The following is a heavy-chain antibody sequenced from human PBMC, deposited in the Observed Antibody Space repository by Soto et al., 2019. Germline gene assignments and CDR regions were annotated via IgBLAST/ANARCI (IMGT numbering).Heavy chain of an antibody. D-gene: IGHD6-13*01. V-gene: IGHV3-30-3*01. Sequence: PGGSLRLSCAASGFTFSSYAMHWVRQAPGKGLEWVAVISYDGSNKYYADSVKGRFTISRDNSKNTLYLQMNSLRAEDTAVYYCARDLSPGYSSSWYGYYFDYWGQGTLVTVSS. CDR2: ISYDGSNK. CDR1: GFTFSSYA. J-gene: IGHJ4*02. CDR3: ARDLSPGYSSSWYGYYFDY.